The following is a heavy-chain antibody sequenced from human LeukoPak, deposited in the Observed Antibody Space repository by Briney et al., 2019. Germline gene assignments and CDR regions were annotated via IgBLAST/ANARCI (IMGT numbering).Heavy chain of an antibody. D-gene: IGHD4-17*01. CDR2: ISSNGGST. J-gene: IGHJ4*02. Sequence: GGSLRLSCAASRFTFSSYAMHWVRQAPGKGLEYVSAISSNGGSTYYANSVKGRFTISRDNSKNTLYLQMGSLRAEDMAVYYCARGSDYGDYGVDYWGQGTLVTVSS. CDR3: ARGSDYGDYGVDY. V-gene: IGHV3-64*01. CDR1: RFTFSSYA.